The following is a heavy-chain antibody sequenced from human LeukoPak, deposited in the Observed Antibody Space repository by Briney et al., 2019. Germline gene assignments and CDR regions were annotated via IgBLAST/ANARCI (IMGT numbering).Heavy chain of an antibody. CDR1: GFTFSSSG. J-gene: IGHJ6*03. CDR3: ARDSCSSTSCYSGEGYYYYMYV. V-gene: IGHV3-30*03. Sequence: QAGGSLRLSCAASGFTFSSSGMHWVRRAPGKGLEWVSVISYDGSTKYYADSVKGRFTISRDNSNNTLYLQMNSLKSEDTAVYYCARDSCSSTSCYSGEGYYYYMYVWGKGTTVTVSS. CDR2: ISYDGSTK. D-gene: IGHD2-2*01.